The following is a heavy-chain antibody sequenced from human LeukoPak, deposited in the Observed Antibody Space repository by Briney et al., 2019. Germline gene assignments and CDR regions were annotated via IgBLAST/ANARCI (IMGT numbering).Heavy chain of an antibody. V-gene: IGHV3-23*01. Sequence: PGGSLRLSCAASGFTFRSYVMSWVRQAPGKGLEWVSAISGNGGSTYYADSVKGRFTISRDNSKNTLYLQMNSLRAEDTAVYYCAKEEREWLLKQYYFDYWGQGTLVTVSS. CDR1: GFTFRSYV. CDR2: ISGNGGST. J-gene: IGHJ4*02. D-gene: IGHD3-3*01. CDR3: AKEEREWLLKQYYFDY.